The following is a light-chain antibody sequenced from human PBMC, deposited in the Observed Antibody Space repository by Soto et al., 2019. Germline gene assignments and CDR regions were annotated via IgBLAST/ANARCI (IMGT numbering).Light chain of an antibody. V-gene: IGKV1-5*03. Sequence: DIQMTQSPSTLSASVGDIVTITCRASQSISSWLAWYQQKPGKAPKLLIYKASSLESGVPSRFSGSGSGTEFTLTISSLQPDDFATYYCQQYNSSPWTLGQGTKVEIK. CDR3: QQYNSSPWT. J-gene: IGKJ1*01. CDR2: KAS. CDR1: QSISSW.